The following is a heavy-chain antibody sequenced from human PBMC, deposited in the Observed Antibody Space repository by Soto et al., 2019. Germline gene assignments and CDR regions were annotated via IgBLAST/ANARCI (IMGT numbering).Heavy chain of an antibody. D-gene: IGHD2-2*01. CDR1: GFTFDDYA. CDR2: ISWNSGSI. CDR3: AKDTRAKGVIVVVPAASL. J-gene: IGHJ4*02. V-gene: IGHV3-9*01. Sequence: HPVGSLRLSCAASGFTFDDYAMHWVRQAPGKGLEWVSGISWNSGSIGYADSVKGRFTISRDNAKNSLYLQMNSLRAEDTALYYCAKDTRAKGVIVVVPAASLWGQGTLVTVSS.